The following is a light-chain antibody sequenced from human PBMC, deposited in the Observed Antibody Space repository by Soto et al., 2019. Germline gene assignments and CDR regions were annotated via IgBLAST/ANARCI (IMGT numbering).Light chain of an antibody. CDR3: HQYGTSPQT. CDR1: QSISSSY. CDR2: GAS. J-gene: IGKJ1*01. V-gene: IGKV3-20*01. Sequence: EIVLTQSPGTLSLSPGERATLSCRASQSISSSYLAWYQQKPGQAPRLLIYGASTRATGIPDRFSGSGSGTDFTLTISRLEPEDFAMYYCHQYGTSPQTFGQGTKVEIK.